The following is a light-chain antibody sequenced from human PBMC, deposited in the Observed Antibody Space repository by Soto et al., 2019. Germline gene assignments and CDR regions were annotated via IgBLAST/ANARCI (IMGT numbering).Light chain of an antibody. CDR3: QKYNSAPRT. CDR2: AAS. J-gene: IGKJ1*01. Sequence: DIQMTQSPSSLSSSVGDRVTITCRASQGISNCLAWYQQKPGKVPKPLIYAASTMPSAVPYRFSGSGSWTDFTLTISSLEPEDVATYYCQKYNSAPRTFGQGTKVEIK. V-gene: IGKV1-27*01. CDR1: QGISNC.